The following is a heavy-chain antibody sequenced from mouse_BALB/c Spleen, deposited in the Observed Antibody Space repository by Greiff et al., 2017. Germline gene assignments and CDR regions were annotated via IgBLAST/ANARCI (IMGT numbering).Heavy chain of an antibody. CDR2: ISNGGGST. V-gene: IGHV5-12-2*01. CDR3: ARRGYGYDYYAMDY. J-gene: IGHJ4*01. CDR1: GFTFSSYT. Sequence: DVQLVESGGGLVQPGGSLKLSCAASGFTFSSYTMSWVRQTPERRLEWVAYISNGGGSTYYPDTVKGRFTISRDNAKNTLYLQMSSLKSEDTAMYYCARRGYGYDYYAMDYWGQGTSVTVSS. D-gene: IGHD1-2*01.